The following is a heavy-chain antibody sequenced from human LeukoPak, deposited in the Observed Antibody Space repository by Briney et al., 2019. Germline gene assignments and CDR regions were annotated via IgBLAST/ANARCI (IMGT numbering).Heavy chain of an antibody. CDR2: ISSGGSTI. CDR1: GFTFSSYS. Sequence: GGSLRLSCAASGFTFSSYSMNWVRQAPGKGLEWVSDISSGGSTIFYADSVKGRFTISRDNAKNSLYLQMNSLRDEDTAIYYCTRGLVVWGQGALVTVSS. J-gene: IGHJ4*02. V-gene: IGHV3-48*02. D-gene: IGHD2-2*01. CDR3: TRGLVV.